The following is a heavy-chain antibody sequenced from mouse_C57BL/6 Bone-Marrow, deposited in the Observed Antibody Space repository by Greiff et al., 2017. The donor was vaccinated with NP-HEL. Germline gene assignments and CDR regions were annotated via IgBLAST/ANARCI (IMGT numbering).Heavy chain of an antibody. CDR2: IDPSDSYT. J-gene: IGHJ3*01. V-gene: IGHV1-50*01. Sequence: QVQQKKRGAESGKPGASVKLSCKASGYTFTSYWMQWVKQRPGQGLEWIGEIDPSDSYTNYNQKFKGKATLTVDKSSSTAYMQLSSLTSEDSAVYYSARYDYEETWFAYWGQGTLVTVSA. D-gene: IGHD2-4*01. CDR1: GYTFTSYW. CDR3: ARYDYEETWFAY.